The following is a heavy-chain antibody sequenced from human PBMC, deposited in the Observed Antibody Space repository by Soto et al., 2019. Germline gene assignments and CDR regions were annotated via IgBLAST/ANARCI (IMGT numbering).Heavy chain of an antibody. D-gene: IGHD5-12*01. V-gene: IGHV3-33*01. J-gene: IGHJ4*02. CDR1: GFTFSSYG. Sequence: PGGSLRLSCAASGFTFSSYGMHWVRQAPGKGLEWVAVIWYDGSNKYYADSVKGRFTISRDNSKNTLYLQMNSLRAEDTAVYYCARDQMATPYFDYWGQGTLVTVSS. CDR3: ARDQMATPYFDY. CDR2: IWYDGSNK.